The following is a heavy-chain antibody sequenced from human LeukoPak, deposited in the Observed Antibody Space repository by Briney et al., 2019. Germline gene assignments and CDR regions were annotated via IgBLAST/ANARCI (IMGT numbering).Heavy chain of an antibody. V-gene: IGHV3-74*01. CDR2: INTDGSIT. J-gene: IGHJ4*02. CDR3: ARDRGPRTGFMVREAYDY. CDR1: GFTFSDYW. Sequence: GRSLRLSCAASGFTFSDYWIHWVRQAPGKGLVWVSRINTDGSITNYADSVKGRFTISRDNAKNTLYLQMSSLRAEDTAVYYCARDRGPRTGFMVREAYDYWGQGTLVTVSS. D-gene: IGHD3-10*01.